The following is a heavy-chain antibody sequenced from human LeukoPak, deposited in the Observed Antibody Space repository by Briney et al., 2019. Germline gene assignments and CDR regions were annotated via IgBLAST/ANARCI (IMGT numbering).Heavy chain of an antibody. CDR2: FDPEDGET. J-gene: IGHJ5*02. D-gene: IGHD6-6*01. CDR3: ARGRGQIAAKYNWFDP. CDR1: GYTLTELS. Sequence: GASVKVSCKVSGYTLTELSMHWVRQAPGKGLEWMGGFDPEDGETIYAQKFQGRVTMTEDTSTDTAYMELSSLRSEDTAVYYCARGRGQIAAKYNWFDPWGQGTLVTVSS. V-gene: IGHV1-24*01.